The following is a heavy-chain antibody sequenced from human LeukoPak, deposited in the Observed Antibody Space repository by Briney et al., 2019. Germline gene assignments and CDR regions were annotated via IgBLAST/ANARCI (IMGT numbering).Heavy chain of an antibody. CDR1: GFSFSSYA. J-gene: IGHJ4*02. V-gene: IGHV3-23*01. Sequence: GGSLRLSCAASGFSFSSYAMSWVRQAPGKGLEWVSVITGSGGSTYYADSVKGRFTISRYNSKHTLYLQMNSLRAEDTAVYYCAKNPGDYDSPFFHYWGQGTLVTVSS. CDR3: AKNPGDYDSPFFHY. CDR2: ITGSGGST. D-gene: IGHD4-17*01.